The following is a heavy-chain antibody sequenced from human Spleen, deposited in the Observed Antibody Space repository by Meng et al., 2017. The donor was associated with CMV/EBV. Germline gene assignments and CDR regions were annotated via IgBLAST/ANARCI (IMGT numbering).Heavy chain of an antibody. CDR2: IYHSGST. V-gene: IGHV4-38-2*02. Sequence: SETLSLTCTVSGYSISSGYYWGWIRQPPGKGLEWIGSIYHSGSTYYNPSLKSRVTISVDTSKNQFSLKLSSVTAADTAVYYCATSMTRAEGWLYWGQGMPVTVSS. CDR1: GYSISSGYY. CDR3: ATSMTRAEGWLY. D-gene: IGHD5-12*01. J-gene: IGHJ4*02.